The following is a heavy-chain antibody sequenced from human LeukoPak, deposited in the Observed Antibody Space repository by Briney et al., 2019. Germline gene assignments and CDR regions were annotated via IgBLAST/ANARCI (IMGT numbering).Heavy chain of an antibody. CDR2: IYYSGST. V-gene: IGHV4-31*03. CDR1: GGSISSGGYY. D-gene: IGHD4-17*01. Sequence: SETLSLTCTVSGGSISSGGYYWSWIRQHPGTGLEWIGYIYYSGSTYYNPSLKSRVTISVDTSKNQFSLKLSSVTAADTAVYFCARKNYGDYGWFDPWGQGTLVTVSS. J-gene: IGHJ5*02. CDR3: ARKNYGDYGWFDP.